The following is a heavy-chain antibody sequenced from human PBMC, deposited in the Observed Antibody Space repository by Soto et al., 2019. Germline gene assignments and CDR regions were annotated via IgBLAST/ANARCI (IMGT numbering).Heavy chain of an antibody. CDR2: IYTSGST. CDR3: AREIISTGDYYYYGMDV. D-gene: IGHD7-27*01. J-gene: IGHJ6*02. CDR1: GGSISIYY. V-gene: IGHV4-4*07. Sequence: SETLSLTCTVSGGSISIYYWSWIRQPAGKGLEWIGRIYTSGSTNYNPSLKSRVTMSVDTSKNQFSLKLSSVTAADTAVYYCAREIISTGDYYYYGMDVWGQGTTVTVSS.